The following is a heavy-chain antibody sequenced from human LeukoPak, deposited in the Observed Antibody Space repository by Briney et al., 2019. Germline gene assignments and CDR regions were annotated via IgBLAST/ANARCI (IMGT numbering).Heavy chain of an antibody. J-gene: IGHJ4*02. CDR3: ARGRTRGYYDSRGYYWYFDY. CDR1: GGSISSYY. Sequence: SETLSLTCTVSGGSISSYYWSWIRQPAGKGLEWIGRIYTSGSTNYNPSLKSRVTMSVDTSKNQFSLKLSSVTAADTAVYYCARGRTRGYYDSRGYYWYFDYWGQGTLVTVSS. V-gene: IGHV4-4*07. D-gene: IGHD3-22*01. CDR2: IYTSGST.